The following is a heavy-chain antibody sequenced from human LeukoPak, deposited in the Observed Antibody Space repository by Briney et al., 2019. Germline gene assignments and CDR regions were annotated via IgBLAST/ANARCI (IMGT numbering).Heavy chain of an antibody. V-gene: IGHV4-30-2*01. CDR2: IYHSGST. CDR3: ARGRDGYKPDSDY. J-gene: IGHJ4*02. CDR1: GGSISSGGYS. Sequence: SETLSLTCAVSGGSISSGGYSWSWIRQPPGKGLEWIGYIYHSGSTYYNPSLKSRVTISVDRSKNQFSLKLSSVTAADTAVYYGARGRDGYKPDSDYWGQGTLVTVSS. D-gene: IGHD5-24*01.